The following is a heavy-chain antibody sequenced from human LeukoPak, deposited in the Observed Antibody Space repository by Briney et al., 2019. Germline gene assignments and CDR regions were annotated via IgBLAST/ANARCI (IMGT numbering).Heavy chain of an antibody. D-gene: IGHD6-19*01. CDR1: GFTFSDYF. Sequence: GGSLRLSCAASGFTFSDYFMTWIRQAPGKGLEWVSYISGSGSNKYYADSVKGRYTISRDNAKNSLYLQMNSLRVEDTAVYYCATSQSSVAGIVGDWGQGTLVTVSS. V-gene: IGHV3-11*04. CDR2: ISGSGSNK. CDR3: ATSQSSVAGIVGD. J-gene: IGHJ4*02.